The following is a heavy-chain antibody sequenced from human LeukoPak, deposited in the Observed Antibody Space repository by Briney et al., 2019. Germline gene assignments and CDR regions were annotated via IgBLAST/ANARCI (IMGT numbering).Heavy chain of an antibody. CDR2: INPSDGAT. CDR3: ARAQRGGLGANLGALFASYYTYYYMDV. Sequence: GASVKVSCKASGYTFTMYYIHSVRQAPGQGLEWMGMINPSDGATTYAQRFQGRVTMTRDMSTTTVYMDLRSLRSDDTAVYFCARAQRGGLGANLGALFASYYTYYYMDVWGRGTTVTVSS. D-gene: IGHD3-16*01. J-gene: IGHJ6*03. V-gene: IGHV1-46*01. CDR1: GYTFTMYY.